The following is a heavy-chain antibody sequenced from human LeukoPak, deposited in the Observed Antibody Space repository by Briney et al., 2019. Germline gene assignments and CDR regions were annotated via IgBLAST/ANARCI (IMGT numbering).Heavy chain of an antibody. Sequence: SQTLSLTCAISGYSVSSNSVTWHWIRQSPSRGLEWMRRTYYRSTWYNDYAVSVRGRITVNPDTSKNQFSLHLNSVTHEDTAVYYCARRLTQYDCFDPWGQGILVTVSS. CDR1: GYSVSSNSVT. D-gene: IGHD2-2*01. J-gene: IGHJ5*02. CDR2: TYYRSTWYN. CDR3: ARRLTQYDCFDP. V-gene: IGHV6-1*01.